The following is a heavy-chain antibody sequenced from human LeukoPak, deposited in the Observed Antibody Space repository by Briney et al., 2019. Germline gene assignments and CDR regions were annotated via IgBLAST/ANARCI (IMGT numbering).Heavy chain of an antibody. V-gene: IGHV4-59*08. D-gene: IGHD5-12*01. J-gene: IGHJ4*02. CDR3: ARRRYGYDYFDY. Sequence: PSETLSLTCTVSGGSITSDYWSWIRQPPGKGLEWIGYIYNSGSSNNNPFLKSRVTISVDTSENQLSLKLRSVTAADTAVYYCARRRYGYDYFDYWGQGTLVTVSS. CDR2: IYNSGSS. CDR1: GGSITSDY.